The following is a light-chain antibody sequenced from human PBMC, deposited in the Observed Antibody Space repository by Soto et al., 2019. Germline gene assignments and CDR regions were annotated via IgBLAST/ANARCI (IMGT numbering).Light chain of an antibody. J-gene: IGKJ2*01. Sequence: EIVLTQSPGTLSLSPWERATLSCRASQTINSGLAWYQHKRGQAPRLLIYGVSVRAIGIPDRFGGSGSGTDFTLTISRLEPEDFAVYFCQQYGGSPYTFGQGTKVDNK. CDR2: GVS. CDR3: QQYGGSPYT. CDR1: QTINSG. V-gene: IGKV3-20*01.